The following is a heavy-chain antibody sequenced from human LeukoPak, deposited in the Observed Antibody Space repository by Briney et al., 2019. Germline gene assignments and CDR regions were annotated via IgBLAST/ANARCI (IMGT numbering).Heavy chain of an antibody. CDR2: ISSSSSYI. Sequence: GESLRLSCAASGFTFSSYSMNWVRQAPGKGMEWDSSISSSSSYIYYADSVKGRFTISRDNAKNSLYLQMNSLRAEDTAVYYCARAAAAADLNWFDPWGQGTMVTVSS. CDR3: ARAAAAADLNWFDP. J-gene: IGHJ5*02. CDR1: GFTFSSYS. D-gene: IGHD6-13*01. V-gene: IGHV3-21*01.